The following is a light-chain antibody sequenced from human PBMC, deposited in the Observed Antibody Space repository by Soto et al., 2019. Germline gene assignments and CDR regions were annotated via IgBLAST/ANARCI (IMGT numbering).Light chain of an antibody. Sequence: QSVLTQPASVSGSPGLSITISCTGTSNDVGGYDYVSWYRQHPDRAPRLLIYEVTNRPSGISDRFSGSRSGNTASLTISGLQAEDEADYYCSSYTSSSPYVFATGTKVTVL. CDR3: SSYTSSSPYV. V-gene: IGLV2-14*01. CDR1: SNDVGGYDY. CDR2: EVT. J-gene: IGLJ1*01.